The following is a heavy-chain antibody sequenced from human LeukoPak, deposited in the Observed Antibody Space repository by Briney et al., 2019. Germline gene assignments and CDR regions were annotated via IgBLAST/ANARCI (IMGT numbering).Heavy chain of an antibody. V-gene: IGHV4-59*01. D-gene: IGHD3-10*01. CDR2: IYYSGST. CDR3: ARASPFYGSGSYYRGDDAFDI. J-gene: IGHJ3*02. Sequence: PSETLSLTCTVSGGSISSYYWSWIRQPPGKGLEWIGYIYYSGSTNYNPSLKSRVTISLDTSKNQFSLNLSSVTAADTAVYYCARASPFYGSGSYYRGDDAFDIWGQGTMVTVSS. CDR1: GGSISSYY.